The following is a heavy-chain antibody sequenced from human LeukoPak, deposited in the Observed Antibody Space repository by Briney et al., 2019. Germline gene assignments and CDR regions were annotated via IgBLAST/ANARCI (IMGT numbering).Heavy chain of an antibody. CDR2: INDSGST. CDR3: ARHTCSGGSCYFPGGAFDI. D-gene: IGHD2-15*01. J-gene: IGHJ3*02. CDR1: GGSFRGYY. V-gene: IGHV4-34*01. Sequence: PSETLSLTCAVYGGSFRGYYWSWIRQPPGKGLEWIGEINDSGSTNYNPSLKSRLTISVDTAKNQFSLELSSVTAADTAVYYCARHTCSGGSCYFPGGAFDIWGQGTMVTVSS.